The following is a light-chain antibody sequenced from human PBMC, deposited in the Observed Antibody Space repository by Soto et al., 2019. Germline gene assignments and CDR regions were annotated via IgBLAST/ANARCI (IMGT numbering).Light chain of an antibody. V-gene: IGKV3-20*01. CDR3: QPFGPTYT. Sequence: EIVVTKSPGILSLSPGERATLSCSASQSIDSKYFAWYQQKPGQAPRLLIYGASSRATCLPARFSGTGSATDFTLAITREEAQDFALYYYQPFGPTYTFGQGNTLPIK. J-gene: IGKJ2*01. CDR1: QSIDSKY. CDR2: GAS.